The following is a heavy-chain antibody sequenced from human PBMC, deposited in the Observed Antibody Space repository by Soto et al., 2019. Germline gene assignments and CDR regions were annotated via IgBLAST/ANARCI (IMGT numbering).Heavy chain of an antibody. D-gene: IGHD5-18*01. V-gene: IGHV4-39*01. CDR2: IYYSGST. Sequence: SETLSLTCTVSGGSISSSSYYWGWIRQPPGKGLEWIGSIYYSGSTYYNPSLKSRVTISVDTSKNQFSLKLSSVTAADTAVYYCARQRRDTAMVSDFDYWGQGTLVTVSS. J-gene: IGHJ4*02. CDR3: ARQRRDTAMVSDFDY. CDR1: GGSISSSSYY.